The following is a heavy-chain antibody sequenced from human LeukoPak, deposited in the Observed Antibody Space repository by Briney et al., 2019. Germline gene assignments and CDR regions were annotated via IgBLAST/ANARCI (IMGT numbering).Heavy chain of an antibody. CDR2: SGSGGGT. D-gene: IGHD6-13*01. V-gene: IGHV3-23*01. CDR1: GFTFTNYA. J-gene: IGHJ3*02. CDR3: EGDIAAAYDAFDI. Sequence: GGSLRLSCAASGFTFTNYAMSWVRQAPGKGLEWVSTSGSGGGTYYTDSVKGRFTISRDNSKNTLYLQMNSLRAEDTAVYYCEGDIAAAYDAFDIWGQGTMVTVSS.